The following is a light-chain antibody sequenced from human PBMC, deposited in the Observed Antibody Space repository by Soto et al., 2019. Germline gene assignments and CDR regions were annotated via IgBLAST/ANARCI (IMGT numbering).Light chain of an antibody. CDR3: QQYNNWPPYT. J-gene: IGKJ2*01. V-gene: IGKV3-15*01. CDR1: QSVSRN. Sequence: EIVMTQSPATLSVSPGERATLSCRASQSVSRNLAWYQQKPGQAPRLLIYGASTRATGIAARFSGSGSGTELTLSISSLQSEDFAVYYCQQYNNWPPYTFGQGTKLEIK. CDR2: GAS.